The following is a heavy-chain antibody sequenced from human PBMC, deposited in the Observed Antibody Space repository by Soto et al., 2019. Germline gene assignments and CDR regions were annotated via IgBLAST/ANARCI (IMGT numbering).Heavy chain of an antibody. CDR3: ARRQPMLFLDT. D-gene: IGHD2-2*01. Sequence: QLVVIGGGWVNPGESQRLSCAAAEFNFSNYDMAWVRQAPGKGLEWISEISSRASYTKYAYSVEGRFTVSRDNANGSLYLQMNSLRVEDTGIYYWARRQPMLFLDTWGQGTLVTVSA. CDR1: EFNFSNYD. CDR2: ISSRASYT. J-gene: IGHJ5*02. V-gene: IGHV3-11*06.